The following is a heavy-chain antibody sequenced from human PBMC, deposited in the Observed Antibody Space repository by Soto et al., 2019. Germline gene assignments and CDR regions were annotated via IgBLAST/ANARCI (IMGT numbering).Heavy chain of an antibody. CDR3: ARDYSDIQLWLRYYYYGMDV. CDR2: ISAYNGNT. Sequence: QVQLVQSGAEVKKPGASVKVSCKASGYTFSNYGISWVRQAPGQGLEWMGWISAYNGNTNYAQKLQGRVTMTINTSTNTSYMDLRSLRSDDTAVYYCARDYSDIQLWLRYYYYGMDVWGQGTTVTVSS. D-gene: IGHD5-18*01. J-gene: IGHJ6*02. CDR1: GYTFSNYG. V-gene: IGHV1-18*04.